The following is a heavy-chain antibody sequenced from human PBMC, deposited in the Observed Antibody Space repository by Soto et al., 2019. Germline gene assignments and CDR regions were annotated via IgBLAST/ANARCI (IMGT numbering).Heavy chain of an antibody. J-gene: IGHJ4*02. V-gene: IGHV1-3*01. D-gene: IGHD3-22*01. Sequence: ASVKVSCKASGYTFTSYVIHWVRQAPGQRLEWMGWINAGNGNTKYSQKFQGRVTIARDTSASTAYMELSSLRSEDTAVYYCARGDYHDRNDYSPLAYWGQGALVTVSS. CDR1: GYTFTSYV. CDR2: INAGNGNT. CDR3: ARGDYHDRNDYSPLAY.